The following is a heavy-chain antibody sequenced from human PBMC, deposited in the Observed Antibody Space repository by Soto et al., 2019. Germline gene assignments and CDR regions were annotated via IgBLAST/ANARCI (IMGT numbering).Heavy chain of an antibody. CDR1: GGSISSSNW. Sequence: KTSETLSLTCAVSGGSISSSNWWSWVRQPPGKGLEWIGYIYYSGSTNYNPSLKSRVTISVDTSKNQFSLKLSSVTAADTAVYYCARYRYSSGWKTFDYWGQGTLVTVSS. J-gene: IGHJ4*02. CDR3: ARYRYSSGWKTFDY. V-gene: IGHV4-4*02. D-gene: IGHD6-19*01. CDR2: IYYSGST.